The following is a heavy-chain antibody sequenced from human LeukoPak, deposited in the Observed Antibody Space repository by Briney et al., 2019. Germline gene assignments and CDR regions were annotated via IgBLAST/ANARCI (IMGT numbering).Heavy chain of an antibody. CDR3: ARMSIAAARTFEY. D-gene: IGHD6-13*01. J-gene: IGHJ4*02. Sequence: GGSLRLSCAASGFTFSSDSMNCVRQAPGKGLEWVSSISSSSSYIYYADSVKGRFTISRDNAKNSLYLQMNSLRAEDTAVYYCARMSIAAARTFEYWGQGTLVTASS. CDR1: GFTFSSDS. CDR2: ISSSSSYI. V-gene: IGHV3-21*01.